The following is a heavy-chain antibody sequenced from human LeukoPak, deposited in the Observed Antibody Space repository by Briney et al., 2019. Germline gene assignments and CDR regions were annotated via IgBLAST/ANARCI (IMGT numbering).Heavy chain of an antibody. CDR3: ARQPSVGPYNPYWYFDL. CDR1: GYRFTSYW. J-gene: IGHJ2*01. D-gene: IGHD1-26*01. V-gene: IGHV5-51*01. CDR2: IYPDDSDT. Sequence: GESLKISCQGSGYRFTSYWIGWVRQMPGKGLEWMGIIYPDDSDTRYSPSFQGQVTISADKSISTAYLQWSSLKASDSAVYFCARQPSVGPYNPYWYFDLWGRGTLVTASS.